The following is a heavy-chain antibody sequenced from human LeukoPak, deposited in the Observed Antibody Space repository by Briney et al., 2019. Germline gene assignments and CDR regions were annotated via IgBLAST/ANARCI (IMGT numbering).Heavy chain of an antibody. J-gene: IGHJ4*02. D-gene: IGHD2-2*02. CDR3: ATSPEAQTFIVVVPAAIEPFDY. Sequence: ASVKVSCKASGYTFTGYYMHWVRQAPGQGLEWMGWINPNSGGTNYAQKFQGRVTMTRDTSISTAYMELSRLRSDDTAVYYCATSPEAQTFIVVVPAAIEPFDYWGQGTLVTVSS. CDR1: GYTFTGYY. CDR2: INPNSGGT. V-gene: IGHV1-2*02.